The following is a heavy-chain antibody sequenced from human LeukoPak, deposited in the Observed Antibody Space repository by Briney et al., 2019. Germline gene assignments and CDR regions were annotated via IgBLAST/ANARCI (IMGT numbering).Heavy chain of an antibody. V-gene: IGHV4-34*01. CDR2: INHSGST. J-gene: IGHJ2*01. CDR1: GGSFSGYY. D-gene: IGHD2-15*01. Sequence: SETLSLTCAVSGGSFSGYYWSWIRRPPGKGLEWIGEINHSGSTNYNPSLKSRVTISVDTSKNQFSLKLSSVTAADTAVYCCARSYSRYFDLWGRGTLVTVSS. CDR3: ARSYSRYFDL.